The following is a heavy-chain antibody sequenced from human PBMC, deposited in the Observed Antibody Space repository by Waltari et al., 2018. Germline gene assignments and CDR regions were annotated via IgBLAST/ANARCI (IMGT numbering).Heavy chain of an antibody. CDR1: GFTLRGSS. CDR2: IRSKANSSAT. D-gene: IGHD5-12*01. CDR3: TSPGVATFDY. V-gene: IGHV3-73*02. Sequence: EVQLVESGGGLVQPWGSLKLSCAASGFTLRGSSVHLVRQASGKGLEWVGRIRSKANSSATAYAASVKGRFTISRDDSKNTAYLQMNSLKTEDTAVYYCTSPGVATFDYWGQGTLVTVSS. J-gene: IGHJ4*02.